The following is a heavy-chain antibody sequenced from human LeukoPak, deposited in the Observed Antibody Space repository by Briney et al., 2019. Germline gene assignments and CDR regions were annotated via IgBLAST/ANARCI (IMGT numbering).Heavy chain of an antibody. CDR2: ISSNGGST. J-gene: IGHJ6*03. D-gene: IGHD2-2*01. CDR3: ARVGRNIVVVPAAHLSYYYYYYMDV. Sequence: GGSLRLSCAASGFTFSSYAMHWVRQAPGKGLEYVSAISSNGGSTYYANSVKGRFTISRDNCKNTLYLQMGSLRAEDMAVYYCARVGRNIVVVPAAHLSYYYYYYMDVWGKGTTVTISS. CDR1: GFTFSSYA. V-gene: IGHV3-64*01.